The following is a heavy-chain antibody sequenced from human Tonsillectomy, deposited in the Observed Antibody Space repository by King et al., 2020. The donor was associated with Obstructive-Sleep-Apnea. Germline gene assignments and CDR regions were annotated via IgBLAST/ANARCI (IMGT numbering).Heavy chain of an antibody. V-gene: IGHV4-34*01. J-gene: IGHJ4*02. CDR2: INHSGST. D-gene: IGHD4-23*01. Sequence: VQLQQWGAGLLKPSETLSLPCAVYGGSFSGYYWSWIRQPPGKGLEWIGEINHSGSTNYNPSLKSRVTISVDTSKNQFSLKLSSVTAADTAVYYCARVDYGGNGDYWGQGTLVTVSS. CDR1: GGSFSGYY. CDR3: ARVDYGGNGDY.